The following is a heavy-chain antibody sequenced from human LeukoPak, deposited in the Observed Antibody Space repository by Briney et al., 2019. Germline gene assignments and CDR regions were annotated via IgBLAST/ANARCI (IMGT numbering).Heavy chain of an antibody. CDR3: AKNPSGVDIAATEP. V-gene: IGHV3-20*04. J-gene: IGHJ5*02. D-gene: IGHD6-13*01. CDR1: GFTFDDYG. CDR2: INWNGSGA. Sequence: GGSLRLSCAASGFTFDDYGMSWVRQVPGKGLEWVSGINWNGSGAGYADSVKGRFTISRDNSKNTLYLQMNSLRPEDTAVYYCAKNPSGVDIAATEPWGQGTLVTVPS.